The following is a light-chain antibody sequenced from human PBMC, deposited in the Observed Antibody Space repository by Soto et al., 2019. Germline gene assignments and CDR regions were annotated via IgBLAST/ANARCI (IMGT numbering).Light chain of an antibody. CDR1: QSVSNNY. Sequence: IVLTQSAGTLSLSPWERATLSCRASQSVSNNYLAWYQQKPGQAPRLLIYGEARRATGIPDRFSGGRSGAEDSLAIRRLVQEDSSAYYCQQYGNTPSITFGQGTRLEIK. V-gene: IGKV3-20*01. J-gene: IGKJ5*01. CDR3: QQYGNTPSIT. CDR2: GEA.